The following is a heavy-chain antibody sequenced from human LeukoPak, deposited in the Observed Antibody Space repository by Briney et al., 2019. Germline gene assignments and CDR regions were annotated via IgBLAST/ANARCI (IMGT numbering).Heavy chain of an antibody. D-gene: IGHD6-13*01. CDR3: ARDLGFSHTGYSSSWYVGYYMDV. V-gene: IGHV3-11*01. Sequence: GGSLRLSCAASGFTFSDYYMSWIRQAPGKGLEGVSYISSSGSTIYYADSVKGRFNISRDNAKNSLYLQMNSLRAEDTAVYYCARDLGFSHTGYSSSWYVGYYMDVWGKGTTVTVSS. J-gene: IGHJ6*03. CDR2: ISSSGSTI. CDR1: GFTFSDYY.